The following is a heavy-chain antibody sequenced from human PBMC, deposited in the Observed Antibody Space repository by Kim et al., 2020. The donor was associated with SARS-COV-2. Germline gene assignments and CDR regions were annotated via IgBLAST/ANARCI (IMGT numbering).Heavy chain of an antibody. Sequence: GGSLRLSCAASGFTFSDYYMSWIRQASGKGLEWVSYISSSGSTIYYADSVKGRFTISRDNAKNSLYLQMNSLRAEDTAVYYCARPRGPNDYYYYYMDVWGKGTTVTVSS. CDR1: GFTFSDYY. CDR2: ISSSGSTI. CDR3: ARPRGPNDYYYYYMDV. V-gene: IGHV3-11*01. J-gene: IGHJ6*03. D-gene: IGHD3-10*01.